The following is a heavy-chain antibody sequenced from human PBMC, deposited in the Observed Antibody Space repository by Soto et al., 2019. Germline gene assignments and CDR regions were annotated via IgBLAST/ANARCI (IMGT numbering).Heavy chain of an antibody. CDR1: GGAFSGAC. V-gene: IGHV4-34*01. Sequence: SETLSVTFSGYGGAFSGACWRLIRQPPGQGLEGTGDINHIGSTNYNPSLKRRVTISVDPSKNQFSLKLTSVTAAATAVYYCARGPYSRSWYDWFDPWGQGTLVTVSS. CDR3: ARGPYSRSWYDWFDP. CDR2: INHIGST. J-gene: IGHJ5*02. D-gene: IGHD6-13*01.